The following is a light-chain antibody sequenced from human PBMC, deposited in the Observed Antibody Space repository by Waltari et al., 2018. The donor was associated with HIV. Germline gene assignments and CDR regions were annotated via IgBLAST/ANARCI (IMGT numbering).Light chain of an antibody. J-gene: IGKJ3*01. V-gene: IGKV4-1*01. Sequence: DIVLTQSPDSLTVSLGEGASISSMSSQTLFYSQDNKNHLAWDQQKARQSPNLLLSRPSVRQPGVADRFSGSGSGTNFTLTINNVQAEDVAIYFCQQSYATPLTFGPGTRVDI. CDR1: QTLFYSQDNKNH. CDR2: RPS. CDR3: QQSYATPLT.